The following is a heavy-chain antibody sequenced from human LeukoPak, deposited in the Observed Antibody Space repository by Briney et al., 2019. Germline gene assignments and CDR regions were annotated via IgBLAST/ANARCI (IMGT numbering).Heavy chain of an antibody. Sequence: PGGSLRLSCAAPGFTFSNAWMSWVRQAPGKGLEWVGRIKSKTDGGTTDYAAPVKGRFTISRDNSKNTLYLQMNSLKTEDTAVYYCTTPRYIWFGELMSDWGQGTLVTVSS. CDR2: IKSKTDGGTT. CDR1: GFTFSNAW. D-gene: IGHD3-10*01. CDR3: TTPRYIWFGELMSD. J-gene: IGHJ4*02. V-gene: IGHV3-15*01.